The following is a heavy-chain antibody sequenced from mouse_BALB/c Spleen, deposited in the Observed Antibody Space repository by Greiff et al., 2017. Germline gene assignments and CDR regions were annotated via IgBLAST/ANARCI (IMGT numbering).Heavy chain of an antibody. J-gene: IGHJ4*01. CDR1: GFTFSNYW. D-gene: IGHD1-1*01. V-gene: IGHV6-6*02. Sequence: DVQLQESGGGLVQPGGSMKLSCVASGFTFSNYWMNWVRQSPEKGLEWVAELRLKSNNYATHYAVSVKGRFTISRDDSKSSVYLQMNNLRAEDTGFYYCTMYHYYGNSLYYSMDYWCKGTSVTVPS. CDR3: TMYHYYGNSLYYSMDY. CDR2: LRLKSNNYAT.